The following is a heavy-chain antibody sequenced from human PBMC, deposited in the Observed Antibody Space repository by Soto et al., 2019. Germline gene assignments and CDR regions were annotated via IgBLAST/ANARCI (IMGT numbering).Heavy chain of an antibody. CDR1: GYTFNVFY. CDR2: LNPVSGGT. CDR3: ARADSGRLKSAFDL. V-gene: IGHV1-2*02. J-gene: IGHJ3*01. Sequence: ASVKVSCKASGYTFNVFYIHWVRQALGEGPEWMGWLNPVSGGTMYAQKFLGRVTMTRDTSISTVYMDLSGLRSDDTAVYYWARADSGRLKSAFDLGGQGTMVT. D-gene: IGHD1-26*01.